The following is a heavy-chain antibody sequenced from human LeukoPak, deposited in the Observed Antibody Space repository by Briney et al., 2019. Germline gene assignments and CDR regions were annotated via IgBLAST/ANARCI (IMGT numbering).Heavy chain of an antibody. V-gene: IGHV3-21*01. J-gene: IGHJ4*02. Sequence: KPGGSLRLSCAASGFTFNMYSMNWVRQAPGKGLEWVSSISSSSSYIYYAGSVKGRFTISRDNAKNSLYLQMNSLRAEDTAVYYCLRDCCGWSFDYWGQGTLVTVSS. CDR1: GFTFNMYS. CDR3: LRDCCGWSFDY. D-gene: IGHD6-19*01. CDR2: ISSSSSYI.